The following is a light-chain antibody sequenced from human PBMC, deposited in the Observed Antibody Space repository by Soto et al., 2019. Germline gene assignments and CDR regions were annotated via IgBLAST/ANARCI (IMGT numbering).Light chain of an antibody. CDR1: PSDVGGYNS. V-gene: IGLV2-8*01. CDR2: DVS. J-gene: IGLJ3*02. CDR3: AAWDDSLNGWV. Sequence: QSALTQPPSASGSPGQSVTISCTGTPSDVGGYNSVSWYQQYPGKAPKLMIYDVSKRPSGVPDRFSGSKSGNTASLTVSGLQAEDEADYYCAAWDDSLNGWVFGGGTKLTVL.